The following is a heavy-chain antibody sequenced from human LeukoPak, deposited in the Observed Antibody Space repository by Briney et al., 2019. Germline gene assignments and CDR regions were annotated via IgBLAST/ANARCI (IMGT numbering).Heavy chain of an antibody. CDR2: ISGSGGST. Sequence: HPGGSLRLSCAASGFTFSSYAMSWVRQAPGKGLEWVSAISGSGGSTYYADSVKGRFTISRDNSKNTLYLQMNSLRAEDTAVYYCARDYYDILTGYYKDYYYYMDVWGKGTTVAVSS. CDR1: GFTFSSYA. J-gene: IGHJ6*03. V-gene: IGHV3-23*01. CDR3: ARDYYDILTGYYKDYYYYMDV. D-gene: IGHD3-9*01.